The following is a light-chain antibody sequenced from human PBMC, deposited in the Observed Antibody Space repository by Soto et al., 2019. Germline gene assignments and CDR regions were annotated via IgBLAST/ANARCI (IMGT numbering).Light chain of an antibody. CDR2: DAS. CDR3: QQANSLPPT. CDR1: QSLNNY. V-gene: IGKV1-5*01. J-gene: IGKJ3*01. Sequence: DIQMTQSPSTLSASVGDRVTITCRASQSLNNYLAWYQQKPGKAPKLLIYDASTLERGVPSRFSGTGSGTEFTLTISSLQPDDFATYYCQQANSLPPTFGPGTKVDI.